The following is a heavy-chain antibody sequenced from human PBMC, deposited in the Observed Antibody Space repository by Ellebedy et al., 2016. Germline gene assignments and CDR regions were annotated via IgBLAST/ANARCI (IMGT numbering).Heavy chain of an antibody. Sequence: HTGGSLRLSCAASGFTFSIYNMNWVRQAPGKGLVWVSRISSDGITTTYADSVKGRFTVSRDNAKNTLYLQMNSLGVEDTAVYYCRVWNYAIDYWGQGILVTVST. CDR1: GFTFSIYN. CDR2: ISSDGITT. D-gene: IGHD1-7*01. J-gene: IGHJ4*02. CDR3: RVWNYAIDY. V-gene: IGHV3-74*01.